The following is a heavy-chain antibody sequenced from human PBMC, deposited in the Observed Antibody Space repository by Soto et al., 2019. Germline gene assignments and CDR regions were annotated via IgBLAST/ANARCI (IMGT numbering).Heavy chain of an antibody. CDR3: ARGGGYCSSTSCHNWFDP. J-gene: IGHJ5*02. CDR2: IYYSGST. CDR1: GGSISSYY. D-gene: IGHD2-2*01. V-gene: IGHV4-59*01. Sequence: TLSLTCTVSGGSISSYYWSWIRQPPGKGLEWIGYIYYSGSTNYNPSLKSRVTISVDTSKNQFSLKLSSVTAADTAVYYCARGGGYCSSTSCHNWFDPWGQGTLVTVSS.